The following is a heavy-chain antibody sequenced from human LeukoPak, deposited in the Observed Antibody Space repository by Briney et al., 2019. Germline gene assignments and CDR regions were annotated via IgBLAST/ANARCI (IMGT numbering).Heavy chain of an antibody. CDR3: AKVPNSGWIFDY. V-gene: IGHV3-23*01. CDR1: GFTFSSYA. J-gene: IGHJ4*02. CDR2: ISGSGGST. D-gene: IGHD6-19*01. Sequence: GGSLRLSCAASGFTFSSYAMSWVRQAPGKGLEWVSAISGSGGSTWYADSVKGRFTISRDNSKNTLYLQMNSLRAEDTAVYYCAKVPNSGWIFDYWGQGTLVTVSS.